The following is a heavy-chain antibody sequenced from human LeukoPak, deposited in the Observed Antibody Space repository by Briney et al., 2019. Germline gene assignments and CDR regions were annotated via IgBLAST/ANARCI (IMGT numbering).Heavy chain of an antibody. V-gene: IGHV3-30*03. CDR1: GFTFSSYG. CDR2: ISYDGSNK. Sequence: GGSLRLSCAASGFTFSSYGMPWVRQAPGKGLEWVAVISYDGSNKYYADSVKGRFTISRDNSKNTLYLQMNSLRAEDTAVYYCAFSGGTAMSDYYGMDVWGQGTTVTVSS. J-gene: IGHJ6*02. CDR3: AFSGGTAMSDYYGMDV. D-gene: IGHD5-18*01.